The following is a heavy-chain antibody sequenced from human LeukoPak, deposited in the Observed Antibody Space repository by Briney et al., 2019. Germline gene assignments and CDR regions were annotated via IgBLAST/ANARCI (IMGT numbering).Heavy chain of an antibody. J-gene: IGHJ6*02. V-gene: IGHV4-59*01. CDR2: IYYSGST. D-gene: IGHD6-6*01. Sequence: SETLSLTRSVSGGSIRSYYWSWIRQPPGKGLEWIGYIYYSGSTNYNPSLKSRVTISVDTSKNQFSLKLSSVTAADTAVYYCARGVYSSSIYYAMDVWGQGTTVTVSS. CDR1: GGSIRSYY. CDR3: ARGVYSSSIYYAMDV.